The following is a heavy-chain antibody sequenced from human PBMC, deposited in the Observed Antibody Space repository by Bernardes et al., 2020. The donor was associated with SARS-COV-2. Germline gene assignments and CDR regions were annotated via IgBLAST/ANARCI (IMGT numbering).Heavy chain of an antibody. CDR3: ARGSSGSYRVSYYGMDV. J-gene: IGHJ6*02. CDR1: GYTFTSYD. Sequence: ASVKVSCKASGYTFTSYDINWVRQATGQGLEWMGWMNPNSGNTGYAQKFQGRVTMTRNTSISTAYMELSSLRSEDTAVYYCARGSSGSYRVSYYGMDVWGQGTTVTVSS. D-gene: IGHD3-10*01. V-gene: IGHV1-8*01. CDR2: MNPNSGNT.